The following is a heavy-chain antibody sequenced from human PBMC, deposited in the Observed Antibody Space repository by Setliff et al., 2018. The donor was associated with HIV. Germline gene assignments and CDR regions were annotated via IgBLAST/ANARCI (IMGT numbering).Heavy chain of an antibody. Sequence: PSETLSLTCTVSGGTISTYWSWIRQPPGKGLEWIGYVYYSGSTNYNPSLKSRVTISVDTSKNQFSLKLSSVTAADTAVYYCARGSSWQYYYYYYMDVWGKGTTVTVSS. J-gene: IGHJ6*03. CDR2: VYYSGST. CDR1: GGTISTY. D-gene: IGHD6-13*01. V-gene: IGHV4-59*01. CDR3: ARGSSWQYYYYYYMDV.